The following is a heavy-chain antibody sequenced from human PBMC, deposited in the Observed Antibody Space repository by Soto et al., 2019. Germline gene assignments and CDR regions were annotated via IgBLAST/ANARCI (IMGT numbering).Heavy chain of an antibody. CDR3: ARGGSSGWCYAFQH. D-gene: IGHD6-19*01. CDR2: INSGGSST. V-gene: IGHV3-74*01. CDR1: GFTFSSYG. J-gene: IGHJ1*01. Sequence: GGSLRLSCAASGFTFSSYGMHWVRQAPGKGLMWVSRINSGGSSTSYADSVKGRFTISRDNAKNTLYLQMNRLRAEDTAVYYRARGGSSGWCYAFQHWGQGTLVTVSS.